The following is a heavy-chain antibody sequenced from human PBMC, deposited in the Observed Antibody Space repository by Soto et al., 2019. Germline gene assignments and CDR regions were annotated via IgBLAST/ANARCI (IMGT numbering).Heavy chain of an antibody. CDR1: GYTFTSYA. J-gene: IGHJ5*02. V-gene: IGHV1-3*01. D-gene: IGHD6-19*01. CDR2: INAGNGNT. Sequence: QVQLVQSGAEVKKPGASVKVSCKASGYTFTSYAMHWVRQAPGQRLEWMGWINAGNGNTKYSQKFQGRVTMTRDTSASTAYMELSTVRSDDTAVYYCERDLGKDSSGWYNWFDPWGQGTLVTVSP. CDR3: ERDLGKDSSGWYNWFDP.